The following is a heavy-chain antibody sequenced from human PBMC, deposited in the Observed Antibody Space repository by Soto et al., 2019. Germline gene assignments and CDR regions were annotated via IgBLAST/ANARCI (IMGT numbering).Heavy chain of an antibody. V-gene: IGHV4-61*01. CDR3: AIDSEAAGYQY. CDR2: IYSIGST. D-gene: IGHD2-2*03. Sequence: QLQLQASAPGLVKPSETLSSTCSVSSGSVSRGTYYWSWIRQPQGRGMEWIGHIYSIGSTNYNPSLMSRVTISVGTAKNQFALILSSVTAAYRVMYYCAIDSEAAGYQYCGEGALVTGSS. CDR1: SGSVSRGTYY. J-gene: IGHJ1*01.